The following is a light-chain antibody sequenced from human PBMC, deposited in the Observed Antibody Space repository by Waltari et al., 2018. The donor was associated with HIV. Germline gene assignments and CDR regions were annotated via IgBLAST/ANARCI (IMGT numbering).Light chain of an antibody. CDR1: TSAVGGYNS. CDR2: DVS. V-gene: IGLV2-14*03. Sequence: QSALTQPASVSGSPGQSITISCTGTTSAVGGYNSVSWYQQHPGKAPKLMIYDVSNLPSGVSPRFSGSKSDNTASLTISGLQAEDEADYFCSSYTTSSTMIFGGGTKLTVL. CDR3: SSYTTSSTMI. J-gene: IGLJ2*01.